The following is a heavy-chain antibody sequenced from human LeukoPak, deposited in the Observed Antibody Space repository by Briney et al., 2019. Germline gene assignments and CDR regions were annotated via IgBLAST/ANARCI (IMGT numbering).Heavy chain of an antibody. D-gene: IGHD6-19*01. CDR3: AGWAVSGITY. CDR2: IYQSRST. J-gene: IGHJ4*02. CDR1: GYSIRSGYY. V-gene: IGHV4-38-2*02. Sequence: SETLSLTCTVSGYSIRSGYYWGWIRQPPGNGLEWIVTIYQSRSTYYNPSLKSRVTISVDTSKNQFSLKLTSVTAADTAIYYCAGWAVSGITYWGQGTLVTVSS.